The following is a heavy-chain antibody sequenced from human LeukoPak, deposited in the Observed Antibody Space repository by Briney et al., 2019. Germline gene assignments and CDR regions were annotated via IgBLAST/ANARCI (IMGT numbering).Heavy chain of an antibody. CDR3: AREVEAFDI. J-gene: IGHJ3*02. D-gene: IGHD1-1*01. V-gene: IGHV3-74*01. Sequence: PGGSLRLSCAASGFTFSSYWMHWVRQAPGKGLVWVSRIKSGGSSTRYADSVKGRFTISRDNAKNTLYLQMNSLRAEDTAVYYCAREVEAFDIWGQGTMVTVSS. CDR1: GFTFSSYW. CDR2: IKSGGSST.